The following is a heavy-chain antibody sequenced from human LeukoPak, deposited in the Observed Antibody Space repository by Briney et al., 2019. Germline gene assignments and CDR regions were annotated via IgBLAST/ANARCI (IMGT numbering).Heavy chain of an antibody. CDR2: IFPGDSDT. CDR1: GYSFTNYW. D-gene: IGHD1/OR15-1a*01. J-gene: IGHJ4*02. CDR3: ASSVSQTRFDY. V-gene: IGHV5-51*01. Sequence: LGESLKISCKGSGYSFTNYWIGWVRQMPGKGLEWMGIIFPGDSDTTYSPSFQGQVTISADKSINTAYLQWSSLKASDTAMYYCASSVSQTRFDYWGQGTQVTASS.